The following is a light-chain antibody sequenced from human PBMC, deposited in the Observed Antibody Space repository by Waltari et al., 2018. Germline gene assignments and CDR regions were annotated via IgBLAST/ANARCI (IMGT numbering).Light chain of an antibody. CDR3: NSRDSSGNHLV. CDR1: SLRSYY. J-gene: IGLJ2*01. Sequence: SSELTQDPAVSVALGQTVRTTCQGDSLRSYYASWYQQKPGQAPVLVIYGKNNRPSGIPDRFPGSSSGNTASLTITGAQAEDEADYYCNSRDSSGNHLVFGGGTKLTVL. CDR2: GKN. V-gene: IGLV3-19*01.